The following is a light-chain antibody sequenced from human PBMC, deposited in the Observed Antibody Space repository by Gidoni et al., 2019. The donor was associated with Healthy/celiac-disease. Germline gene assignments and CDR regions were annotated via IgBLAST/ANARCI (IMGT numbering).Light chain of an antibody. CDR2: AAS. Sequence: DIQLTPPSSCLSASVGDRVTITCRASQGISSYLAWYQQKPGKAPKLLIYAASTLQSGVPSRFSGSGSGTEFTLTISSLQPEDFATYYCQQLNSYPVTFGPGTKVDIK. CDR3: QQLNSYPVT. CDR1: QGISSY. V-gene: IGKV1-9*01. J-gene: IGKJ3*01.